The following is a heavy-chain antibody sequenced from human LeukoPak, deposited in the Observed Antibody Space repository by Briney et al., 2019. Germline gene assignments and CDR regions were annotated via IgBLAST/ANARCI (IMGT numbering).Heavy chain of an antibody. Sequence: ASVKVSCKASGYTFTGYYMHWVRQAPGQGLEWMGWINPNSGGTNYAQTFQGRVTMTRDTSISTAYMELSRLRSDDTAVYYCARDGYSSSWYKDYWGQGTLVTVSS. D-gene: IGHD6-13*01. V-gene: IGHV1-2*02. CDR1: GYTFTGYY. CDR2: INPNSGGT. CDR3: ARDGYSSSWYKDY. J-gene: IGHJ4*02.